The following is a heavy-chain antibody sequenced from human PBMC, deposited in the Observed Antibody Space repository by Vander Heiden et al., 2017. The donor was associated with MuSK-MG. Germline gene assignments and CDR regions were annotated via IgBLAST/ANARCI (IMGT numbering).Heavy chain of an antibody. J-gene: IGHJ4*02. V-gene: IGHV3-7*01. CDR2: IKYDGSEK. CDR3: ASGWWYFDY. D-gene: IGHD2-15*01. CDR1: GLTLSKYW. Sequence: EGRLVESGGDLVQRGGSLRLSCVASGLTLSKYWMPWVRHSPGKGLEWVANIKYDGSEKTYVDSVQGRFAISRDNAKKSLYLQMDSLRGEETAVYYCASGWWYFDYWGLGTLVTVSS.